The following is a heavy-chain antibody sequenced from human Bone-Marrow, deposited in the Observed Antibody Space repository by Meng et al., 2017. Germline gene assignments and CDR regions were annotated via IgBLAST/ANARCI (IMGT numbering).Heavy chain of an antibody. CDR1: GFTFSSYG. Sequence: LTGAASGFTFSSYGMHWVRQAPGKGLEWVAVIWYDGSNKYYADSVKGRFTISRDNSKNTLYLQMNSLRAEDTAVYYCASGSNYYGSGSYADYFDYWGQGTLVTVSS. CDR2: IWYDGSNK. D-gene: IGHD3-10*01. V-gene: IGHV3-33*01. J-gene: IGHJ4*02. CDR3: ASGSNYYGSGSYADYFDY.